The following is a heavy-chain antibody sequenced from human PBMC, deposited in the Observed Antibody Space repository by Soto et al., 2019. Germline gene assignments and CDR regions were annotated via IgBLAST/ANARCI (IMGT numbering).Heavy chain of an antibody. CDR1: WYSFTNYW. V-gene: IGHV5-51*01. J-gene: IGHJ3*02. Sequence: GGSLKIFCKGFWYSFTNYWIGWVRQMAGKRLEWMGIIYPGDSDTRYSPSFQGQVTISADKSISTAYLQWSSLKASDTAMYYCGSRAYYYDSSGYCDAFDIWGQGTMVTVSS. D-gene: IGHD3-22*01. CDR2: IYPGDSDT. CDR3: GSRAYYYDSSGYCDAFDI.